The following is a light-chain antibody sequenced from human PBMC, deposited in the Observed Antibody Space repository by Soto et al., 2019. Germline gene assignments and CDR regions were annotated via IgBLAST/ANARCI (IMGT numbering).Light chain of an antibody. V-gene: IGLV2-14*01. J-gene: IGLJ1*01. CDR3: SSYTSSSTIV. CDR2: EVS. Sequence: LAQPASVSGSPGQSITISCTGTSSDVGGYNYVSWYQQHPGKAPKLMIYEVSNRHSGVSNRFSGSQSGNTASLTISGLQPEDEADYSCSSYTSSSTIVFGTGTKVTVL. CDR1: SSDVGGYNY.